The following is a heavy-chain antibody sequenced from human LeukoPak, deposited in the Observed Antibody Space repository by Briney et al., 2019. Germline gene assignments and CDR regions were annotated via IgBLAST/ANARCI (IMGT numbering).Heavy chain of an antibody. J-gene: IGHJ4*02. CDR3: ATGTTVTTAFDN. D-gene: IGHD4-17*01. V-gene: IGHV3-23*01. CDR1: GFTFINCA. Sequence: GGSLRLSCAASGFTFINCAMNWVRQAPGKGLEWVSAISGSGGSTFYSDSVRSRFTISRDNSKNTLYLQMNSLRVDDTAIYYCATGTTVTTAFDNWSQGTLVTVSS. CDR2: ISGSGGST.